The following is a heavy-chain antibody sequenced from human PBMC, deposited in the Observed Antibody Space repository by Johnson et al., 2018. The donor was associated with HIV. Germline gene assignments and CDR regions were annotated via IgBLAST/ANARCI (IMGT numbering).Heavy chain of an antibody. CDR2: IKQDGSEK. D-gene: IGHD6-13*01. CDR3: AGEYSSSWCPPSRAFDI. Sequence: VQLVESGGGLVQPGGSLRLSCAASGFTFSTYWMSWVRQAPGKGLEWVANIKQDGSEKYYVDSVKGRFTISRDNAKNSLYLQMKSLRAEDTAVYYCAGEYSSSWCPPSRAFDIWGQGTMVTVSS. CDR1: GFTFSTYW. V-gene: IGHV3-7*05. J-gene: IGHJ3*02.